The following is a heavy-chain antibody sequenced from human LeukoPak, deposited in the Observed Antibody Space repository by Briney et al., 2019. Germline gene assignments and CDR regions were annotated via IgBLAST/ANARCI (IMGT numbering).Heavy chain of an antibody. Sequence: GRSLRLSCAASGFTFSSYAMHWVRQAPGKGLEWVAVISYDGSNKYYADSVKGRFTISRDNSKNTLYLQMNSLRAEDTAVYYCARGGVLSSSGSFDYWGQGTLVTVSS. CDR2: ISYDGSNK. CDR1: GFTFSSYA. J-gene: IGHJ4*02. CDR3: ARGGVLSSSGSFDY. D-gene: IGHD6-19*01. V-gene: IGHV3-30*04.